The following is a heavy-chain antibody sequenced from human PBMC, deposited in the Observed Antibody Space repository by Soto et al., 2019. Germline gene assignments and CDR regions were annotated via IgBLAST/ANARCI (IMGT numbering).Heavy chain of an antibody. CDR3: ARVVEMAIFAFDI. J-gene: IGHJ3*02. D-gene: IGHD2-21*01. Sequence: GASVKVSCKASGYTFTSYYMHWVLQAPGQGLEWMGIINPSGGSTSYAQKFQGRVTMTRDTSTSTVYMELSSLRSEDTAVYYCARVVEMAIFAFDIWGQGTMVTVSS. CDR1: GYTFTSYY. V-gene: IGHV1-46*01. CDR2: INPSGGST.